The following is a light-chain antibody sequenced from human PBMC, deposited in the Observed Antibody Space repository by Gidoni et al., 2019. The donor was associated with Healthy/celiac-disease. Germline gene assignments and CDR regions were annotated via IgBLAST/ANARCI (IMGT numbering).Light chain of an antibody. V-gene: IGLV1-47*01. CDR1: SSNIGSNY. CDR3: AAWYDSLSVLVV. CDR2: RNN. J-gene: IGLJ2*01. Sequence: QSVLTQPPSASGTTGQRVTISCSGSSSNIGSNYVYWYQQLPGTAPKLLIYRNNQRPSGVPDRFSGSKSGTSASLAISGLRSEDEADYYCAAWYDSLSVLVVFGGGTKLTVL.